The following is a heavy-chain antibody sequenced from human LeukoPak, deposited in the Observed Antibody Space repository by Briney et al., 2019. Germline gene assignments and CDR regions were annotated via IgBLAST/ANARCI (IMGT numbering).Heavy chain of an antibody. V-gene: IGHV4-61*01. CDR2: IYYSGST. J-gene: IGHJ6*02. CDR1: GGSVSSGSYY. CDR3: ARDRRYYYDSSGKALDYYYYYGMDV. Sequence: KSSETLSLTCTVSGGSVSSGSYYWSWIRQPPGKGLEWIGYIYYSGSTNYNPSLKSRVTISVDTSKNQFSLKLSSVTAADTAVYYCARDRRYYYDSSGKALDYYYYYGMDVWGQGTTVTVSS. D-gene: IGHD3-22*01.